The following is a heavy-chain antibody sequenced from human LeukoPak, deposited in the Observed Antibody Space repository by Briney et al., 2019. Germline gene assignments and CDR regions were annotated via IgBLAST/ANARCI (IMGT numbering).Heavy chain of an antibody. D-gene: IGHD3-10*01. Sequence: SETLSLTCTVSGGSISSYYWSWIRQPPGKGLEWMGYIYYSGSTNYNPSLKSRVTISVDTSKNQFSLKLSSVTAADTAVYHCARSEAPLVRGVIMVNWFDPWGQGTLVTVSS. V-gene: IGHV4-59*01. J-gene: IGHJ5*02. CDR2: IYYSGST. CDR3: ARSEAPLVRGVIMVNWFDP. CDR1: GGSISSYY.